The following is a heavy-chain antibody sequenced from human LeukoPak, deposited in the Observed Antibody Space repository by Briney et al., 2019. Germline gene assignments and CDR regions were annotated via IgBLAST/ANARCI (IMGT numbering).Heavy chain of an antibody. CDR2: IYNSGST. V-gene: IGHV4-38-2*02. CDR3: ARAYSSSWYFNWFDP. Sequence: PSETLSLTCTVSGYSISSGYFWGWIRQPPGKVLEWIGTIYNSGSTYYNASLESRVTISVDTSKNQFSLKLSSVTAADTAVYYCARAYSSSWYFNWFDPWGQGTLVTVSS. J-gene: IGHJ5*02. D-gene: IGHD6-13*01. CDR1: GYSISSGYF.